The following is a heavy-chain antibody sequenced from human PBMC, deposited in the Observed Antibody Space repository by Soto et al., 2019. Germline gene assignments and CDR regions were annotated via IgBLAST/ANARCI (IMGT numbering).Heavy chain of an antibody. D-gene: IGHD1-26*01. Sequence: NPSETLSLTCTVSGASISSSSWSWVRQSAGKGLEWIGLVYKSGTANYDPSLKSRVTISVDTSKNQFPLRLTSVTAADTAIYYCARDKDMSAGGVNWFDPWGQGTLVTVSS. V-gene: IGHV4-4*07. CDR3: ARDKDMSAGGVNWFDP. CDR1: GASISSSS. J-gene: IGHJ5*02. CDR2: VYKSGTA.